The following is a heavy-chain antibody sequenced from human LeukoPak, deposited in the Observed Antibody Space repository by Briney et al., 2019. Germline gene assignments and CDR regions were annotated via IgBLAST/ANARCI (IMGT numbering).Heavy chain of an antibody. CDR3: ARVLRYCSGGKCYSGGLGYMDV. J-gene: IGHJ6*03. V-gene: IGHV3-11*01. CDR2: ISRSGSTK. CDR1: GFTFSDYN. Sequence: PGGSLRLSCAASGFTFSDYNMRWIGQAPGKGLEWVSSISRSGSTKYYATSVKGRFTISRDNAKNSLFLQMISLRADDSAVYYCARVLRYCSGGKCYSGGLGYMDVWGKGTTVTISS. D-gene: IGHD2-15*01.